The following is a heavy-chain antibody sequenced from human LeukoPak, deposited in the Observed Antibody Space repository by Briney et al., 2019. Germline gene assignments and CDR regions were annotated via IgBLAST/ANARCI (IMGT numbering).Heavy chain of an antibody. CDR3: AKNTGEGNYFDH. Sequence: GESLKISCKGSGYSFTNYWIGWVRQMPGKGLEWMGIIYPGDSDTRYIPSFQGQVTISADKSISTAYLQWRSLKASDSAIYYCAKNTGEGNYFDHWGQGTLVTVSS. D-gene: IGHD3-16*01. CDR2: IYPGDSDT. J-gene: IGHJ4*02. CDR1: GYSFTNYW. V-gene: IGHV5-51*01.